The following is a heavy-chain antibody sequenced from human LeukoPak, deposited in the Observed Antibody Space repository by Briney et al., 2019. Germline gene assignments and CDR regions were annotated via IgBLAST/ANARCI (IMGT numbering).Heavy chain of an antibody. V-gene: IGHV3-7*01. CDR3: ARLQLGY. D-gene: IGHD6-13*01. CDR2: IKQDGSEK. CDR1: GFTFSSYS. J-gene: IGHJ4*02. Sequence: GGSLRLSCAASGFTFSSYSMNWVRQAPGKGLEWVANIKQDGSEKYYVDSVKGRFTISRDNAKNSLYLQMNSLRAEDTAVYYCARLQLGYWGQGTLVTVSS.